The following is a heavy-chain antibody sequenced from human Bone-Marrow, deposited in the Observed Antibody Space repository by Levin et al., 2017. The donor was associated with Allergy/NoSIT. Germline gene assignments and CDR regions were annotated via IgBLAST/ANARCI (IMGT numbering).Heavy chain of an antibody. D-gene: IGHD6-19*01. Sequence: GGSLRLSCAASGFTFNDYTMHWVRQAPQRGLEWLSLISWDASTTYYADSVGGRFTISRDNSKNALYLQMNSLTTEDTALYYCAKDLSPRIAVTGNIEYWGQGTLVTVSS. CDR1: GFTFNDYT. CDR2: ISWDASTT. CDR3: AKDLSPRIAVTGNIEY. J-gene: IGHJ4*02. V-gene: IGHV3-43*01.